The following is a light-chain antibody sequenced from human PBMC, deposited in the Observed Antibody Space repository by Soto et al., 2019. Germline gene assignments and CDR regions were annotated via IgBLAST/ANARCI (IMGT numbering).Light chain of an antibody. CDR1: QGISSY. CDR3: QQLNSYPRGLT. J-gene: IGKJ4*01. V-gene: IGKV1-9*01. Sequence: IQLTQSPSSLSASVGDRVTITCRASQGISSYLAWYQQKPGKAPKLLIYAASTLQSGVPSRFSGSGSGTDFTLTISSLQPEDFATDYCQQLNSYPRGLTFGGGTKVEIK. CDR2: AAS.